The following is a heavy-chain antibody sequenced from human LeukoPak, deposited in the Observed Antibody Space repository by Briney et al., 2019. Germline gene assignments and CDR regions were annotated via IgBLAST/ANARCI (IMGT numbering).Heavy chain of an antibody. CDR1: GFTFHNFG. J-gene: IGHJ4*02. CDR3: ARDYYNNYDVGF. V-gene: IGHV3-30*19. Sequence: TGGSLRLSCAASGFTFHNFGMHWVRQAPSQGLEWLTFIQYDGNNKNYADSVKGRFTISRDNSKNTLYLQLNSLRTEDTAVYYCARDYYNNYDVGFWGQGTLVTVSS. CDR2: IQYDGNNK. D-gene: IGHD4-11*01.